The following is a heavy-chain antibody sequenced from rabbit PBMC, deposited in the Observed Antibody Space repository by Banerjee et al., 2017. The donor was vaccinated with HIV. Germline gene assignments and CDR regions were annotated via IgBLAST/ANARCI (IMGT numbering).Heavy chain of an antibody. Sequence: QEQLEESGGDLVKPEGSLTLTCTASGFDFSSSGYMCWVRQAPGKGLEWIGCIYNGDGSTDYASWAKGRFTISKTSSTTVTLQMTSLTAADTATYFCARDASSSGLYFNLWGPGTLVTVS. J-gene: IGHJ4*01. D-gene: IGHD1-1*01. V-gene: IGHV1S45*01. CDR2: IYNGDGST. CDR1: GFDFSSSGY. CDR3: ARDASSSGLYFNL.